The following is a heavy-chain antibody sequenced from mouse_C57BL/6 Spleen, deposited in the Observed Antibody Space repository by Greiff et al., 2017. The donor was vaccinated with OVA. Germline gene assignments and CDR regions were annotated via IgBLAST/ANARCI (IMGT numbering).Heavy chain of an antibody. J-gene: IGHJ1*03. CDR2: ISSGSSTI. V-gene: IGHV5-17*01. CDR1: GFTFSDYG. Sequence: EVQLVESGGGLVKPGGSLQLSCAASGFTFSDYGMHWVRQAPAKGLEWVAYISSGSSTIYYADTVKGRFTISRDNAKNTLFLQMTSLRSEDTAMYYWARGDYYGSSYWYFDVSGTGTTGTVSA. D-gene: IGHD1-1*01. CDR3: ARGDYYGSSYWYFDV.